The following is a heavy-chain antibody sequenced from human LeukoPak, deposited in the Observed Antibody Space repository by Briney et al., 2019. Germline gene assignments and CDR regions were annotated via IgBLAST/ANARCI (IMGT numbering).Heavy chain of an antibody. J-gene: IGHJ4*02. CDR2: VYYTEYT. CDR3: ARDMRRHGESGYGFDY. CDR1: NGSISSDY. Sequence: SETLSLTCSVSNGSISSDYWSWIRQPPGKGLEWIGNVYYTEYTNYNPSFKSGVTISQDTSKNKFSLKLTSLTAADTAIYSCARDMRRHGESGYGFDYWGQGIRVTVSS. V-gene: IGHV4-59*01. D-gene: IGHD5-12*01.